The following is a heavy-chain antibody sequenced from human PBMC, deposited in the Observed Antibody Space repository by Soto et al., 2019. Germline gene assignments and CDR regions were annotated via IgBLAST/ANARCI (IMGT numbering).Heavy chain of an antibody. CDR3: VSGYMSWYFDY. CDR1: GGSFSGYY. D-gene: IGHD3-16*02. Sequence: QVQLQQWGAGLLKPSETLSLTCAVYGGSFSGYYWSWIRQPPGKGLEWIGEINHSGSTNYNPSLKSRVTISVDTSKNQFSLKLSSVTAADTAVYYCVSGYMSWYFDYWGQGTLVTVSS. CDR2: INHSGST. V-gene: IGHV4-34*01. J-gene: IGHJ4*02.